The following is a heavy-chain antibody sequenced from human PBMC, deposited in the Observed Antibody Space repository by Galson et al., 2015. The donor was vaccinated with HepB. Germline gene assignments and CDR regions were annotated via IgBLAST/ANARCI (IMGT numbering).Heavy chain of an antibody. D-gene: IGHD3-22*01. CDR2: IYYSGST. V-gene: IGHV4-31*03. Sequence: TLSLTCTVSGGSISSGGYYWSWIRQHPGKGLEWIGYIYYSGSTYYNPSLKSRVTISVDTSKNQFSLKLSSVTAADTAVYYCARDQGISRRGYDSSGHDAFDIWGQGTMVTVSS. CDR3: ARDQGISRRGYDSSGHDAFDI. CDR1: GGSISSGGYY. J-gene: IGHJ3*02.